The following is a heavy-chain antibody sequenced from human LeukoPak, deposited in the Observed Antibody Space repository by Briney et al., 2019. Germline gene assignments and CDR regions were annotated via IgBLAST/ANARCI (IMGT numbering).Heavy chain of an antibody. V-gene: IGHV3-66*02. Sequence: GGSLRLSCAASGFTVSSNYMSWVRQAPGKGLEWVSVIYSGGSTYYADSVKGRFTISRDNSKNTLYLQMNSLRAEGTAVYYCARAGYSGYDYAYWGQGTLVTVSS. CDR2: IYSGGST. CDR1: GFTVSSNY. J-gene: IGHJ4*02. D-gene: IGHD5-12*01. CDR3: ARAGYSGYDYAY.